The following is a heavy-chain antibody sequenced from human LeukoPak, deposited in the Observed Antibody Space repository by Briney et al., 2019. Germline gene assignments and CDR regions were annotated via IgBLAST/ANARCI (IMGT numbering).Heavy chain of an antibody. J-gene: IGHJ6*03. V-gene: IGHV4-34*01. CDR2: INHSGST. CDR1: GGSFSGYY. D-gene: IGHD6-13*01. Sequence: SETLSLTCAVYGGSFSGYYWSWIRQPPGKGLEWIGEINHSGSTNYNPSLKSRVTISVDTSKNQFSLKLSSVTAADTAVYYCARHAREWWLPGAAVGTAYYYYYYYMDVWGKGTTVTVSS. CDR3: ARHAREWWLPGAAVGTAYYYYYYYMDV.